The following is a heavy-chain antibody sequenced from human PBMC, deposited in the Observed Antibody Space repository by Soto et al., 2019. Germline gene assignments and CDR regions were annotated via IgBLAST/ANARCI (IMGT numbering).Heavy chain of an antibody. Sequence: QVQLVQSGAEVKKPGSSVKVSCKASGGTFNNYAISWVRQAPGQGLEWMGGIIPIFGAAHYAQKFQGRVTITADESTSPSYMELSSLRSEDTAVYYCARAYCGGDCTRSYYYYGMDVWGQGTKVSVPS. CDR1: GGTFNNYA. V-gene: IGHV1-69*01. CDR3: ARAYCGGDCTRSYYYYGMDV. D-gene: IGHD2-21*02. J-gene: IGHJ6*02. CDR2: IIPIFGAA.